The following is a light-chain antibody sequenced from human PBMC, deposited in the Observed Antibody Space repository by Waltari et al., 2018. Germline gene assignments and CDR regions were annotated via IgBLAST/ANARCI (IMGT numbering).Light chain of an antibody. Sequence: QSALTHPSPASWPSAQPINISCSGTRRDVGGSNYVPWYQQHPGKAPKLMIYDVVNRPSGISNRFSGSKSGNTASLTISGLQAEDEGDYYCSSYTSTSTYVFGTGTKVTVL. CDR3: SSYTSTSTYV. CDR2: DVV. J-gene: IGLJ1*01. V-gene: IGLV2-14*01. CDR1: RRDVGGSNY.